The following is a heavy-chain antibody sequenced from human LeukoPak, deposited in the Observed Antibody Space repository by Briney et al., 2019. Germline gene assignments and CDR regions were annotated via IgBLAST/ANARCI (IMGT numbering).Heavy chain of an antibody. CDR2: ISSSSSYI. V-gene: IGHV3-21*01. J-gene: IGHJ3*02. CDR1: GFTFSSYS. Sequence: PGGSLRLSCAASGFTFSSYSMNWVRQAPGKGLEWVSSISSSSSYIYYADSVKGRFTTSRDNAKNSLYLQMNSLRAEDTAVYYCARDRVYSSSWYRAFDIWGQGTMVTVSS. D-gene: IGHD6-13*01. CDR3: ARDRVYSSSWYRAFDI.